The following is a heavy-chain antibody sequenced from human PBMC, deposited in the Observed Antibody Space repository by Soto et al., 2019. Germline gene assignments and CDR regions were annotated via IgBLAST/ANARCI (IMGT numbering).Heavy chain of an antibody. V-gene: IGHV3-23*01. Sequence: GSLRLSCAASGFTFMSYAMSWVLQAPGKGLEWVSAISGSGGSTYYADSVKGRFTISRDNSKNTLYLQMNSLRAEDTAVYYCAKALGRDGYKNLDYWGQGTLVTVSS. CDR2: ISGSGGST. CDR1: GFTFMSYA. CDR3: AKALGRDGYKNLDY. J-gene: IGHJ4*02. D-gene: IGHD5-12*01.